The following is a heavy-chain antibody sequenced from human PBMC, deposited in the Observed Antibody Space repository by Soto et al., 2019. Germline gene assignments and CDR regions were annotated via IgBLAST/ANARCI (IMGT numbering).Heavy chain of an antibody. CDR3: ARGPFTIFGVVIMGYWYYGMDV. J-gene: IGHJ6*02. V-gene: IGHV1-18*01. CDR2: ISAYNGNT. D-gene: IGHD3-3*01. Sequence: ASVKVSCKASGYTFTSYGISWVRQAPGQGLEWMGWISAYNGNTNYAQKLQGRVTMTTDTSKSTAYMELRSLRSDDTAVYYCARGPFTIFGVVIMGYWYYGMDVWGQGTTVTVSS. CDR1: GYTFTSYG.